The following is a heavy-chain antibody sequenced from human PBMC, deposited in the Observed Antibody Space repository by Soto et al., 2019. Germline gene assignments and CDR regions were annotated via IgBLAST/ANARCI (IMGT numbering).Heavy chain of an antibody. Sequence: GGSLRLSCAASGFTFSSSWMHWVRQAPGKGLVWVSRINSDASSTSYADSVKGRFTISRDNAKNTLYLQMNSLRAEDTAVYYCARSSAAAGTDYWGQGTLVTVSS. CDR2: INSDASST. V-gene: IGHV3-74*01. CDR1: GFTFSSSW. D-gene: IGHD6-13*01. J-gene: IGHJ4*02. CDR3: ARSSAAAGTDY.